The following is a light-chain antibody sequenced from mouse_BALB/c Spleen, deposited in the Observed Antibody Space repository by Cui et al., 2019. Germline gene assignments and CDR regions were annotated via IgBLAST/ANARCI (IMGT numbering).Light chain of an antibody. CDR1: SSVSY. V-gene: IGKV4-68*01. Sequence: QIVLTQSPALMSASPGEKVTMTCSASSSVSYMYWYQQKPRSSPKPWIYLTSNRAAGVPARFSGSGSGTSYSLTISSMEAEDAATYYCQQWSSNPYTFGGGTKLEIK. CDR3: QQWSSNPYT. J-gene: IGKJ2*01. CDR2: LTS.